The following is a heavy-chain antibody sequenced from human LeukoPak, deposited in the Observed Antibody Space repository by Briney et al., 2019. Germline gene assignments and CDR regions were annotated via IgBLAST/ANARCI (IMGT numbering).Heavy chain of an antibody. Sequence: SVKVSCKASGGTFSSYAISWVRQAPGQGLEWMGGIIPIFGTATYAQKFQGRVTITADESTSTAYMELSSLRSEDTAVYYCANDFWSGNDYYYMDVWGKGTTVTVSS. J-gene: IGHJ6*03. D-gene: IGHD3-3*01. CDR1: GGTFSSYA. CDR3: ANDFWSGNDYYYMDV. CDR2: IIPIFGTA. V-gene: IGHV1-69*13.